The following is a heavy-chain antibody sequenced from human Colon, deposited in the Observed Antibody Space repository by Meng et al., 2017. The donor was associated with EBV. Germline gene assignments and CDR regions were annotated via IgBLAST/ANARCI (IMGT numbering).Heavy chain of an antibody. CDR2: IYHSGST. CDR3: ARRRGGSGRDC. CDR1: GGSISSNGYY. J-gene: IGHJ4*02. V-gene: IGHV4-39*01. Sequence: EWGPGLVKPSEPLSLTCTVSGGSISSNGYYWGWVRQPPGKGLEWIGAIYHSGSTSYNPSLQSRVTMFVDTSKNQFSLMLTSVTATDTAVYYCARRRGGSGRDCWGQGTLVTVSS. D-gene: IGHD3-10*01.